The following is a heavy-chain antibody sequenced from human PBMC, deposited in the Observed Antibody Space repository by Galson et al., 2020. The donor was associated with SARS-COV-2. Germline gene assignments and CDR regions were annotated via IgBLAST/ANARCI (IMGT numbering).Heavy chain of an antibody. V-gene: IGHV2-70*01. CDR2: IDWDDDK. J-gene: IGHJ5*02. CDR1: GFSLSTSGMC. Sequence: SGPTLVKPTQTLTLTCTFSGFSLSTSGMCVSWIRQPPGKALEWLALIDWDDDKYYSTSLKTRLTISKDTSKNQVVLTMTNMDPVDTATYYGGRMAAGYSNNWFDPWGQGTLVTVSS. D-gene: IGHD2-15*01. CDR3: GRMAAGYSNNWFDP.